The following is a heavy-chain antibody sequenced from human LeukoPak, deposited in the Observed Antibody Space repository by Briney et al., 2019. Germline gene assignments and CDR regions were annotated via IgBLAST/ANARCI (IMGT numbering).Heavy chain of an antibody. D-gene: IGHD6-13*01. J-gene: IGHJ6*02. Sequence: SETLFLTCTVSGGSISSYYWSWIRQPAGKGLEWIGRIYTSGSTNYNPSLKSRVTMSVDTSKNQFSLKLSSVTAADTAVYYCARDNLRYSSSWYGAGVGMDVWGQGTTVTVSS. CDR3: ARDNLRYSSSWYGAGVGMDV. CDR2: IYTSGST. CDR1: GGSISSYY. V-gene: IGHV4-4*07.